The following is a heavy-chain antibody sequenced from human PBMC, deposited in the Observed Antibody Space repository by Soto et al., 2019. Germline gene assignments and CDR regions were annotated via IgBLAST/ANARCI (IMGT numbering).Heavy chain of an antibody. CDR3: ARGYDILTGYYRSYYYMAV. CDR1: GYTFTSYG. Sequence: QVQLVQSGAEVKKPGASVKVSCKASGYTFTSYGISWVRQAPGQGLEWMGWISAYNGNTNYAQKLQGRVTMTTDTSSSTAYMELRSLRSDDTAVYYCARGYDILTGYYRSYYYMAVWGKGTTVTVSS. CDR2: ISAYNGNT. J-gene: IGHJ6*03. D-gene: IGHD3-9*01. V-gene: IGHV1-18*01.